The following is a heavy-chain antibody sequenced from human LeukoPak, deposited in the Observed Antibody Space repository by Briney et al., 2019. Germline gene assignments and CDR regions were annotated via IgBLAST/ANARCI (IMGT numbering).Heavy chain of an antibody. J-gene: IGHJ5*02. CDR2: IDPNSGGT. CDR1: GYTFTGYY. Sequence: ASVKVSCKASGYTFTGYYMHWVRQAPGQGLEWMGWIDPNSGGTNYAQKFQGRVTMTRDTSISTAYMELSSLRPDDTAVYYCARDQGWGGGSHNWFDPWGQGTLVTVSS. D-gene: IGHD4-23*01. V-gene: IGHV1-2*02. CDR3: ARDQGWGGGSHNWFDP.